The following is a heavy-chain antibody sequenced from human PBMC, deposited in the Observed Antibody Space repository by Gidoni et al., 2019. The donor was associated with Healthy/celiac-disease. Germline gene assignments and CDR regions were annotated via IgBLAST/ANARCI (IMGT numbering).Heavy chain of an antibody. V-gene: IGHV7-4-1*02. CDR3: ARVYHIVATIRFPNSGSSWYVGFDY. D-gene: IGHD5-12*01. CDR2: INTNTGNP. Sequence: QVQLVQAGSELTKPGASVKVTCKASGDTFPSSAMHWVRLAPGHGLEWMGWINTNTGNPPYAQGFTVRFVVSLDTSVSTAYLQISSLKAEDTAVYYCARVYHIVATIRFPNSGSSWYVGFDYWGQGTLVTVSS. CDR1: GDTFPSSA. J-gene: IGHJ4*02.